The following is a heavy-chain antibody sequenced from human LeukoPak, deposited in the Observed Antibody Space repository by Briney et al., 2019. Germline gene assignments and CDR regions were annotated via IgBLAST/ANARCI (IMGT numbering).Heavy chain of an antibody. D-gene: IGHD3-10*01. CDR1: GYTFSGYY. CDR3: ALIGDHAWFDP. Sequence: GASVKVSCKASGYTFSGYYIFWVRRAPGQGLEWMGWINPNSGGTNYAPEFQGRLTMTRDTSITTAYMELSTLRSDDTAVYYCALIGDHAWFDPWGQRTLATVSS. J-gene: IGHJ5*02. V-gene: IGHV1-2*02. CDR2: INPNSGGT.